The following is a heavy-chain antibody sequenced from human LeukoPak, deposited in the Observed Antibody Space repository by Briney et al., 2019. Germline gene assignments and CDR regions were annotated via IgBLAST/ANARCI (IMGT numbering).Heavy chain of an antibody. Sequence: PGGSLRLSCAASGFTFSSYAMHWVRQAPGKGLEWVAVISYDGSNKYYTDSVKGRFTFSRDNSKNTLYLQMNTLRAEDTAVYYCVRLTFYYDSGYPRDYYGMDVWGQGTTVTVSS. V-gene: IGHV3-30-3*01. J-gene: IGHJ6*02. D-gene: IGHD3-22*01. CDR3: VRLTFYYDSGYPRDYYGMDV. CDR2: ISYDGSNK. CDR1: GFTFSSYA.